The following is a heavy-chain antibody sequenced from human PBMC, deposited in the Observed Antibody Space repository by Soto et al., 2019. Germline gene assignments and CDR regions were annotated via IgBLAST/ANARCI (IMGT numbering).Heavy chain of an antibody. CDR1: GYTFTGYY. Sequence: ASVKVSRKASGYTFTGYYMHWVRQAPGQGLEWMGWINPNSGGTNYAQKFQGWVTMTRDTSISTAYMELSRLRSDDTAVYYCARACGYSGYDPFDYWGQGTLVTVSS. D-gene: IGHD5-12*01. J-gene: IGHJ4*02. CDR2: INPNSGGT. V-gene: IGHV1-2*04. CDR3: ARACGYSGYDPFDY.